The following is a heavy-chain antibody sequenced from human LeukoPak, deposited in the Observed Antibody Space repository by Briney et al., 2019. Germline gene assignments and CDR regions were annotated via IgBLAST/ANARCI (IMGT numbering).Heavy chain of an antibody. CDR3: ARVSGVAAADLTDY. J-gene: IGHJ4*02. V-gene: IGHV3-7*01. CDR1: GFTFSSYW. CDR2: IKQGGSEK. Sequence: GGSLRLSCAASGFTFSSYWMSWVRQAPGKGLEWVANIKQGGSEKYYVDSVKGRFTISRDNAKNSLYLQMNSLRAEDTAVYYCARVSGVAAADLTDYWGQGTLVTVSS. D-gene: IGHD6-13*01.